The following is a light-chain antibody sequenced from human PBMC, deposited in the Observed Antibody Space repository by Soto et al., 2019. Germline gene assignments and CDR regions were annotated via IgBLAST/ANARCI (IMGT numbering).Light chain of an antibody. CDR1: SSDVGSYDL. V-gene: IGLV2-23*01. J-gene: IGLJ2*01. Sequence: QSVLTQPASVSGSPGQSITISCTGTSSDVGSYDLVSWYQQHPGKAPKLMFYEGSKRPSGVSNRFSGSKSGNTASLTISGLQAEDEADYYYCSYAGDSTLVFGGGTKLTVL. CDR2: EGS. CDR3: CSYAGDSTLV.